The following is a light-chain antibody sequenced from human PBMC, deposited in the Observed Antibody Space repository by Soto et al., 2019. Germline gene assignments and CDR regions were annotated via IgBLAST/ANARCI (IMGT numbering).Light chain of an antibody. Sequence: DIQVTQSPPTLSASVGDRVTITCRASQTISTWMAWYQQKPGKAPKLLVYDASTLQSGVASRFSGSGSGTEFTLIISGLQPDDSEHYYCQQYTNTNNPWMFGQGTKVDIK. CDR1: QTISTW. CDR2: DAS. CDR3: QQYTNTNNPWM. V-gene: IGKV1-5*01. J-gene: IGKJ1*01.